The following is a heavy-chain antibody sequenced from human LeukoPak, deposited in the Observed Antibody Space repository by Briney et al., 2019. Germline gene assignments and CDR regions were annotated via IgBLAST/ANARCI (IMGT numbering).Heavy chain of an antibody. J-gene: IGHJ4*02. V-gene: IGHV1-8*03. CDR3: ARGWIGQQLVPYY. CDR2: MNPNSGNT. Sequence: ASVKVSCKASGYTFTSYDIDWVRQATGQGLEWMGWMNPNSGNTGYAQKFQGRVTITRNTSISTAYMELSSLRSEDTAVYYCARGWIGQQLVPYYWGQGTLVTVSS. D-gene: IGHD6-13*01. CDR1: GYTFTSYD.